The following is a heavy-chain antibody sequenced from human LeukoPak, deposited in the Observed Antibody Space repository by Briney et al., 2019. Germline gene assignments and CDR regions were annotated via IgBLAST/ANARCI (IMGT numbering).Heavy chain of an antibody. J-gene: IGHJ3*01. D-gene: IGHD1-1*01. Sequence: GASVNVSCKASGYTFTSYDTSWVRQATGQGLEWMGWMSPNSGNTGYAQKFQGRVIMTRNTSISTAYMELSSLRSEDTAVYYCARGRHNNCWGQGTMVTVSS. CDR1: GYTFTSYD. CDR2: MSPNSGNT. V-gene: IGHV1-8*01. CDR3: ARGRHNNC.